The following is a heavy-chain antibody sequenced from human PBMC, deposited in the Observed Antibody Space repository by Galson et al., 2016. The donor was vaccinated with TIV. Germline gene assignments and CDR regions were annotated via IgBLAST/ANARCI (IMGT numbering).Heavy chain of an antibody. D-gene: IGHD7-27*01. CDR2: IYPSGAS. Sequence: SPRLSCAASGLLVSDSYMSWVRQPPGEGLEWVSIIYPSGASYYPESTESVKGRFTISRDNSKNTVFLQINSLRVEDTAVYYCATSTMPNLGDYWGQGTLVTVST. J-gene: IGHJ4*02. CDR1: GLLVSDSY. V-gene: IGHV3-53*05. CDR3: ATSTMPNLGDY.